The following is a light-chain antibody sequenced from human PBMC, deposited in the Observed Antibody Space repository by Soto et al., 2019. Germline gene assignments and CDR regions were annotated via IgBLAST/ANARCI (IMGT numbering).Light chain of an antibody. Sequence: DIQMTQSPSTLSASVGDRVTITCRASQSISSWLAWYQQKPGKAPKLLIYKASSLESGVPSRFSGSGSGTEFSLTSSSLPPDDFATYYCQQYNSYPSAFGQGTKVVIK. CDR1: QSISSW. CDR3: QQYNSYPSA. CDR2: KAS. J-gene: IGKJ1*01. V-gene: IGKV1-5*03.